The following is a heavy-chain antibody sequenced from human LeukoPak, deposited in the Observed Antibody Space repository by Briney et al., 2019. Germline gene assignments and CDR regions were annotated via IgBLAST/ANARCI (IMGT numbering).Heavy chain of an antibody. J-gene: IGHJ6*03. D-gene: IGHD2-15*01. CDR2: ITPIFGTA. Sequence: ASVRVSSTASGGTLTSYAISWARQAPGQGLVWMGGITPIFGTANYAQKFQGRVTITTDQSTGTAYMELSSLRSEDTAVYYCARIGAATLNYYMDVGAKGPRSPSP. CDR1: GGTLTSYA. CDR3: ARIGAATLNYYMDV. V-gene: IGHV1-69*05.